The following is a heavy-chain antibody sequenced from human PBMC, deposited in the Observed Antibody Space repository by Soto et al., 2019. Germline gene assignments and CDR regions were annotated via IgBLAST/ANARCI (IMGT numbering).Heavy chain of an antibody. Sequence: PSETLSLTCTVSGGSISSDDDYWSWIRQPPGKGLEWIGYIYHRGNTYYNPSLESRVTMSVDTSKNQFTLSLSAVTAADTAVYFCAKWTSDVWGNFRQYFDYWGRGTLVTVYS. J-gene: IGHJ4*02. D-gene: IGHD3-16*01. CDR2: IYHRGNT. V-gene: IGHV4-30-4*01. CDR3: AKWTSDVWGNFRQYFDY. CDR1: GGSISSDDDY.